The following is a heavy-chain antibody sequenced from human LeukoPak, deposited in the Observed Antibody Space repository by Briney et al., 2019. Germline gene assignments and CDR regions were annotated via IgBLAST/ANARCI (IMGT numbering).Heavy chain of an antibody. Sequence: GGSLRLSCTASGFTFSVYAMIWVRQAPEKGLEWVSGISGSGGSTYYADSVKGRFTISRDNSKNTLYLQKNSLRAEDTAVYYCAKVWSAGFWSGYFTWFDPWGQGTLVTVSS. V-gene: IGHV3-23*01. J-gene: IGHJ5*02. CDR1: GFTFSVYA. D-gene: IGHD3-3*01. CDR2: ISGSGGST. CDR3: AKVWSAGFWSGYFTWFDP.